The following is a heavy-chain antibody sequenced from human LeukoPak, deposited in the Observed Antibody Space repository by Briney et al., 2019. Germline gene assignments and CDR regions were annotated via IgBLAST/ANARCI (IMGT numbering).Heavy chain of an antibody. Sequence: PGGSLRLSCAASGFTFSSYAMSWVRQAPGKGLEWVSAFSGSGGSTYYADSVKGRFTISRDNSKNTLYLQMNSLRGEDTDVYYCAKDFPSWYYDFWSGYYLDPWGQGTLVTVSS. J-gene: IGHJ5*02. D-gene: IGHD3-3*01. CDR3: AKDFPSWYYDFWSGYYLDP. CDR1: GFTFSSYA. CDR2: FSGSGGST. V-gene: IGHV3-23*01.